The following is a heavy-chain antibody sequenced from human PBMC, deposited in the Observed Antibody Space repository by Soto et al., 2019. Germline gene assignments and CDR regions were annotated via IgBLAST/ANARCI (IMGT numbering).Heavy chain of an antibody. V-gene: IGHV4-39*01. CDR3: ARQRSSGWIGSGYFDL. Sequence: QMQLQESGPGLVKPSETLSPTCSVSRDSVKNDSYYWGWIRQSPEKGLEWIGSIYASGSTYYNPFLKRLLPISVDTSNNRFSLRRTSVTAADTAVYYCARQRSSGWIGSGYFDLGGQGAPVTVSS. CDR1: RDSVKNDSYY. CDR2: IYASGST. D-gene: IGHD6-19*01. J-gene: IGHJ5*02.